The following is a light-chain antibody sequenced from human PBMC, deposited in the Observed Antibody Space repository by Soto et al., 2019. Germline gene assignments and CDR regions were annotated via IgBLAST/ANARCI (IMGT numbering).Light chain of an antibody. V-gene: IGKV1-39*01. CDR3: QQSYSTPPT. CDR2: TSS. Sequence: IQMTQSPSSVSASVGDRVTIACRASQSIGRNLNWYQQKPGKAPTLLMFTSSNLQSGVPSRFSGSGSGTDFILTISSLQPEDFATYYCQQSYSTPPTFGQGTKVDI. J-gene: IGKJ1*01. CDR1: QSIGRN.